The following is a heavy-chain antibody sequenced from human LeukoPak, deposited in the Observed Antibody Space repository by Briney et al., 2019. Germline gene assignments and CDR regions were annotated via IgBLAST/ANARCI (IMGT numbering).Heavy chain of an antibody. J-gene: IGHJ4*02. CDR3: ARGYYGSGSYEDY. CDR1: GGTFSSYA. D-gene: IGHD3-10*01. Sequence: SVKVSCKASGGTFSSYAISWVRQAPGQGLEWMGRIIPILGIANHAQKFQGRVTITADKSTSTAYMELSSLRSEDTAVYYCARGYYGSGSYEDYWGQGTLVTVSS. CDR2: IIPILGIA. V-gene: IGHV1-69*04.